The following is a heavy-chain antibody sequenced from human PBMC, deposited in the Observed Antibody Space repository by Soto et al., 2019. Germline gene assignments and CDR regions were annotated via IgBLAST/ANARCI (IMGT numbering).Heavy chain of an antibody. J-gene: IGHJ6*03. Sequence: PGGSLRLSCAASGFTFSSYWMSWVRQAPGKGLEWVANIKQDGSEKYYVDSVKGRFTISRDNAKNSLYLQMNSLRAEDTAVYYCARETDYYYYSYMDALGKGNTVTVSS. CDR1: GFTFSSYW. CDR3: ARETDYYYYSYMDA. V-gene: IGHV3-7*01. CDR2: IKQDGSEK.